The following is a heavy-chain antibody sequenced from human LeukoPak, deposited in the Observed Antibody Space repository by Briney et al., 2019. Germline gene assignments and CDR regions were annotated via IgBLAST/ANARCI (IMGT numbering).Heavy chain of an antibody. J-gene: IGHJ4*02. V-gene: IGHV3-23*01. CDR3: AKSRDGFDYFDY. CDR1: GFTFSSYS. D-gene: IGHD5-24*01. Sequence: PGGSLRLSCAASGFTFSSYSMNWVRQAPGKGLEWVSAISGSGGSTYYADSVKGRFTISRDNSKNTLYLQMNSLRAEDTAVYYCAKSRDGFDYFDYWGQGTLVTVSS. CDR2: ISGSGGST.